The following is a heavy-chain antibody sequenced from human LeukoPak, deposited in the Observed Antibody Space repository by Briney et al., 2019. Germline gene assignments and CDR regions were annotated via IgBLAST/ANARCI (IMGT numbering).Heavy chain of an antibody. CDR3: ARDIDWQGRPPSRVGWFDP. CDR2: ISYDGSNK. CDR1: GFTFSSYA. D-gene: IGHD3-10*01. V-gene: IGHV3-30-3*01. J-gene: IGHJ5*02. Sequence: GGSQRLSCAASGFTFSSYAMHWVRQAPGKGLEWVAVISYDGSNKYYADSVKGRFTISRDNSKNTLYLQMNSLRAEDTAVYYCARDIDWQGRPPSRVGWFDPWGQGTLVTVSS.